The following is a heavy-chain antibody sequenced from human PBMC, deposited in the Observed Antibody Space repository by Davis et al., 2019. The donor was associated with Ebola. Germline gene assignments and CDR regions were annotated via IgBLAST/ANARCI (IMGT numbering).Heavy chain of an antibody. CDR3: ARHVDGDFWYFDL. J-gene: IGHJ2*01. CDR1: GFSVSGKY. V-gene: IGHV3-53*01. D-gene: IGHD4-17*01. CDR2: FYTDART. Sequence: GESLKISCEVSGFSVSGKYMSWVRQAPGKGPEWVAVFYTDARTYYADSVKGRFTVSRDNSENMLYLQMSTLRVEDTAVYYCARHVDGDFWYFDLWGRGTRVTVSS.